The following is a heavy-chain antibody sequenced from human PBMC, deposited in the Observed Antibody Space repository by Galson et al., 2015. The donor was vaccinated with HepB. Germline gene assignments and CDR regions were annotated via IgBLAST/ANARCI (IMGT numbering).Heavy chain of an antibody. J-gene: IGHJ4*02. V-gene: IGHV3-30-3*01. D-gene: IGHD6-19*01. Sequence: SLRLSCAASGFTFSDYAMHWVRQAPGKGLEWVAVMSYAGSNKYYAESVKGRFTISRDNSKNTLDLQMNSLRVEDTAVYFCARDFYSSGEWIDYWGQGTLVTVSS. CDR2: MSYAGSNK. CDR1: GFTFSDYA. CDR3: ARDFYSSGEWIDY.